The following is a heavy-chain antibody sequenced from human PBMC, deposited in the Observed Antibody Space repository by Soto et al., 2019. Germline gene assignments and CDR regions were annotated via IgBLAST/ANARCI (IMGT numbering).Heavy chain of an antibody. Sequence: QVQLVQSGAEVKKPGSSVKISCKTSRVTFRTNAFSWVRQAPGQGLEWMGGIIPIFPTPDYAQKFQGRVTITADESTTTTYMELSSLRSEHTATYYCARDKDRQQLGGNYYYIMDVWGQGTTVTVSS. CDR2: IIPIFPTP. V-gene: IGHV1-69*13. D-gene: IGHD3-3*02. CDR3: ARDKDRQQLGGNYYYIMDV. J-gene: IGHJ6*02. CDR1: RVTFRTNA.